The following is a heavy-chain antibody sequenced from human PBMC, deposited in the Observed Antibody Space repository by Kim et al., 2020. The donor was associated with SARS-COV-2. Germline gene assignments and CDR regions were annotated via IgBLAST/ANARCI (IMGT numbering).Heavy chain of an antibody. J-gene: IGHJ2*01. CDR2: T. D-gene: IGHD3-16*01. Sequence: TRYADSVKGRFSISRNNAKNTVYLQTNSLRVDDTAVYYCASGGDHYYNLWGRGTLVTVSS. CDR3: ASGGDHYYNL. V-gene: IGHV3-74*01.